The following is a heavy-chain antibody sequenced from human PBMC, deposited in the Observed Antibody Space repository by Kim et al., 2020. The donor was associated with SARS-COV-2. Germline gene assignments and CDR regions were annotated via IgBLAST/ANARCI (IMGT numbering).Heavy chain of an antibody. CDR1: GFTFSNAW. V-gene: IGHV3-15*01. D-gene: IGHD3-3*01. CDR3: TTVLSARLRYYFDY. J-gene: IGHJ4*02. Sequence: GGSLRLSCAASGFTFSNAWMSWVRQAPGKGLEWVGRIKSKTDGGTTDYAAPVKGRFTISRDDSKNTLNLQMNSLKTEDTAVYYCTTVLSARLRYYFDYWGQGTLGTVSS. CDR2: IKSKTDGGTT.